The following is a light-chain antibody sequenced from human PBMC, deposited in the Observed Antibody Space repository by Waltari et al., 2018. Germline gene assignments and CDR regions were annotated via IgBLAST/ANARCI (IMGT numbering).Light chain of an antibody. CDR2: EDD. CDR1: SGSIGRNY. CDR3: SSYSTSSSLIL. J-gene: IGLJ2*01. V-gene: IGLV6-57*04. Sequence: FMLTQPHSVSESPGKTVTISCTRNSGSIGRNYVHWYHQRPGGAPTIVIFEDDQRPSGVPVRFSGSIDSASNSAALTISGLQAEDEADYYCSSYSTSSSLILFGEGTKVTVL.